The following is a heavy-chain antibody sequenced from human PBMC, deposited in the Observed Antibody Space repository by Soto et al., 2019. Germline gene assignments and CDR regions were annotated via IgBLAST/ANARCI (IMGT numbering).Heavy chain of an antibody. V-gene: IGHV4-31*03. CDR3: ARVPRLGDLGRVHAFDI. CDR1: GGSISSGGYY. J-gene: IGHJ3*02. D-gene: IGHD3-16*01. Sequence: SETLSLTCTVSGGSISSGGYYWSWIRQHPGKGLEWIGYIYYSGSTYYRPSLKSRVTISVDTSKNQFSLKLSSVTAADTAVYYCARVPRLGDLGRVHAFDIWGQGTMVTVSS. CDR2: IYYSGST.